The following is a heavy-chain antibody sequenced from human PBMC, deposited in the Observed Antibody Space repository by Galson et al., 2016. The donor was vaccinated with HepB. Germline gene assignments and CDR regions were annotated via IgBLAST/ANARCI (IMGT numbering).Heavy chain of an antibody. D-gene: IGHD4-17*01. V-gene: IGHV3-30*03. Sequence: SLRLSCAASGSTFSRYGIHWVRQAQGKGLEWVAVISYDGSYKFYADSVGGRFTISRDNSEDTVYLQMNSLRAEDTAVYYCARDYIMMTVTWGPDYWGQGTLVSVSS. J-gene: IGHJ4*02. CDR2: ISYDGSYK. CDR3: ARDYIMMTVTWGPDY. CDR1: GSTFSRYG.